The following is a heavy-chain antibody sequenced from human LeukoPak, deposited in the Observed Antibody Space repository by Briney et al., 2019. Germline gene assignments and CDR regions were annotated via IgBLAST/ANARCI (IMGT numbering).Heavy chain of an antibody. D-gene: IGHD2-2*02. V-gene: IGHV3-23*01. CDR3: AREGHLGYCTSTTCYIDY. J-gene: IGHJ4*02. CDR1: GFSFSIYA. CDR2: IGGSDSST. Sequence: GASLRLSCVASGFSFSIYAMSWVRQAPGKGLEWVSGIGGSDSSTHYADSVKGRFTISRDEPKNTLYLQLNSLRTEDTAVYYCAREGHLGYCTSTTCYIDYWGQGTLVTVSS.